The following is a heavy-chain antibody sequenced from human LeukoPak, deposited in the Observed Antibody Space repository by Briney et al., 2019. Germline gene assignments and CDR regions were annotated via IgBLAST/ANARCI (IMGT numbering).Heavy chain of an antibody. D-gene: IGHD1-26*01. V-gene: IGHV3-23*01. Sequence: GGSLRLSCAASGFTFSSYGMHWVRQAPGKGLEWVSAISGSGGSTYYANSVKGRFTISRDNSKNTLYLQMNSLRAEDTAVYYCAKDLHLTYSGSSRYWGQGTLVTVSS. J-gene: IGHJ4*02. CDR2: ISGSGGST. CDR3: AKDLHLTYSGSSRY. CDR1: GFTFSSYG.